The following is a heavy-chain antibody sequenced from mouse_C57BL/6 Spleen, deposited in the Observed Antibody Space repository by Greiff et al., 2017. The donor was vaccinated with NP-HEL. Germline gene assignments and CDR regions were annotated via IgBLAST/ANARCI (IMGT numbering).Heavy chain of an antibody. CDR3: ARSLGHGYFDV. D-gene: IGHD3-3*01. CDR2: IYPGDGDT. Sequence: QVQLQQSGPELVKPGASVKISCKASGYAFSSSWMNWVKQRPGKGLEWIGRIYPGDGDTNYNGKFKGKATLTADKSSSTAYMQLSSLTSEDSAVYFCARSLGHGYFDVWGTGTTVTVSS. CDR1: GYAFSSSW. J-gene: IGHJ1*03. V-gene: IGHV1-82*01.